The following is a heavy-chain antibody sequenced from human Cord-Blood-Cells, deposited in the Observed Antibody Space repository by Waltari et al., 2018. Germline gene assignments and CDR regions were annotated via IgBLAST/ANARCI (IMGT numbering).Heavy chain of an antibody. CDR2: INPNSGGT. J-gene: IGHJ3*02. CDR3: ARDLKGGDAFDI. CDR1: GYTFTGYH. V-gene: IGHV1-2*04. Sequence: QVQLVQSGAEVKKPGASVKVPCKASGYTFTGYHMYWVRQAPGQGLEWMGWINPNSGGTNYAQKFQGWVTMTRDTSISTAYMELSRLRSDDTAVYYCARDLKGGDAFDIWGQGTMVTVSS. D-gene: IGHD2-15*01.